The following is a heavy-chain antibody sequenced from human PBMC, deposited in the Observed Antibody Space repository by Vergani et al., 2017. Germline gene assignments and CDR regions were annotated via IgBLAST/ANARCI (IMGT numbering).Heavy chain of an antibody. CDR3: ARHSPFPPARQGFDP. J-gene: IGHJ5*02. CDR2: IYYSGST. CDR1: GGSISSYY. Sequence: QVQLQESGPGLVKPSETLSLTCTVSGGSISSYYWSWIRQPPGKGLEWIGYIYYSGSTNYNPSLKSRVTISVDTSKNQCSLKLSSVTAADTAVYYCARHSPFPPARQGFDPWGQGTLVTVSS. V-gene: IGHV4-59*08.